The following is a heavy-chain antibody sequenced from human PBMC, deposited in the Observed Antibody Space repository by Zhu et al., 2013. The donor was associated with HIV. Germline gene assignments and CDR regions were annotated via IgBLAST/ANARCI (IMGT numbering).Heavy chain of an antibody. CDR2: INPNTGGT. J-gene: IGHJ4*02. CDR3: ARFGMVGPASYDFDY. CDR1: GYTFTDYY. Sequence: QVHLVQSGAEVKEPGASVKVSCKASGYTFTDYYIHWVRQAPGQGLDWMGWINPNTGGTNYAQNFQGRVTLTRDTSVSTAYMDLIRLRSDDTAVYYCARFGMVGPASYDFDYWGQGTLGHRLL. D-gene: IGHD1-26*01. V-gene: IGHV1-2*02.